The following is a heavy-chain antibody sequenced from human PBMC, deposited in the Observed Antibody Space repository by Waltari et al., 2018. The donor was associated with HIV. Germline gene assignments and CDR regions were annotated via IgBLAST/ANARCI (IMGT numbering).Heavy chain of an antibody. J-gene: IGHJ4*02. D-gene: IGHD1-1*01. CDR2: TTKDGDFT. V-gene: IGHV3-64D*06. CDR3: VKDGNIEDGYI. Sequence: EQQVVESGGGLVQPGGSLRLSCSASGFPFSLYAMYWVRQAPGERLEYVSSTTKDGDFTHYADSVRGRFIISRDNSKNTLFLQMTSLRADDTAIYYCVKDGNIEDGYIWGQGTLVSVSS. CDR1: GFPFSLYA.